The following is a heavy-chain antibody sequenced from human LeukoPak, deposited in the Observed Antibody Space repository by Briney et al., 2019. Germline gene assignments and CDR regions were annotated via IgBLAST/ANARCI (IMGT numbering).Heavy chain of an antibody. V-gene: IGHV4-34*01. CDR3: ARGLNDYVWGSYRWRYFDY. D-gene: IGHD3-16*02. CDR2: INHSGST. Sequence: SETLSLTCAVYGGSFSGYYRSWIRQPPGKGLEWIGEINHSGSTNYNPSLKSRVTISVDTSKNQFSLKLSSVTAADTAVYYCARGLNDYVWGSYRWRYFDYWGQGTLVTVSS. CDR1: GGSFSGYY. J-gene: IGHJ4*02.